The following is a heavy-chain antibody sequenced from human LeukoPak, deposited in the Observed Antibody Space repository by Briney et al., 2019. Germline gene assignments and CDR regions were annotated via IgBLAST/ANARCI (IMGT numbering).Heavy chain of an antibody. V-gene: IGHV1-69*13. CDR2: IITIFGTA. D-gene: IGHD1-1*01. J-gene: IGHJ5*02. Sequence: SVKVSCKTSGGTFSSYAISWVRQAPGQGLEWMGGIITIFGTAKYAQKFQGRVAITADESTTTAYMELSSLRSEDTAVYYCARDTPLRLENWFDPWGQGTLVTVSS. CDR3: ARDTPLRLENWFDP. CDR1: GGTFSSYA.